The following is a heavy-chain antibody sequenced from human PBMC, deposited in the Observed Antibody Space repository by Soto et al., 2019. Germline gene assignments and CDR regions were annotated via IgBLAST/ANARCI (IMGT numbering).Heavy chain of an antibody. J-gene: IGHJ4*02. CDR3: ARGYYGVLYFDY. V-gene: IGHV4-59*01. Sequence: SETLSLTCTVSGGSISSYYWSWIRQPPGKGLEWIGYIYYSGSTNYNPSLKSRVTISVDTSKNQFSLKLSSVTAADTAVYYCARGYYGVLYFDYWGQGTLVTVSS. CDR2: IYYSGST. D-gene: IGHD3-10*01. CDR1: GGSISSYY.